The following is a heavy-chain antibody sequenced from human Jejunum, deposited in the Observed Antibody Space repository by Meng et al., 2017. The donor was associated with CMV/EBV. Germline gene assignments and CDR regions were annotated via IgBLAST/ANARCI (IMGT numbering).Heavy chain of an antibody. D-gene: IGHD3-10*01. CDR2: ISGSGSST. J-gene: IGHJ4*02. V-gene: IGHV3-23*04. CDR3: AKGGLGSPGLDS. Sequence: VQLVGSGGGLVQPGGSLRLSCAASGFTFSNYWMGWVRQPPGKGLEWVSPISGSGSSTYYADSVKGRFTISRDNSENTLYLQMNSLRAEDTAVYYCAKGGLGSPGLDSWGQGTLVTVSS. CDR1: GFTFSNYW.